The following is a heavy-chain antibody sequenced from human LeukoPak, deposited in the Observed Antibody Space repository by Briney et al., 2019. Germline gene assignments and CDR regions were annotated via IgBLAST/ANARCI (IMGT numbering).Heavy chain of an antibody. J-gene: IGHJ4*02. D-gene: IGHD3-22*01. CDR1: GGSISSYY. CDR3: ARERWDYYDSSGYYQLDY. Sequence: SETLSLTCTVSGGSISSYYWSWIRQPAGKGLEWIGRIYTSGSTNYNPSLKSRVTMSVDTSKNQFSLKLSSVTAADTAVYYCARERWDYYDSSGYYQLDYWGQGTLVTVSS. CDR2: IYTSGST. V-gene: IGHV4-4*07.